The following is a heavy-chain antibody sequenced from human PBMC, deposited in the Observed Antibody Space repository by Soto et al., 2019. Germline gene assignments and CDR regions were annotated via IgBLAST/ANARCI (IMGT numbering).Heavy chain of an antibody. CDR3: ARERCFWSGYNWFHP. CDR1: GYTFTSYD. J-gene: IGHJ5*02. Sequence: ASVKVSCKASGYTFTSYDINWVRQATGQGLEWMGRMNPNSGNTGYAQKFQGRVTMTRNTSISTAYMELSILRSEDTAVYYCARERCFWSGYNWFHPWGQGTLVTVSS. V-gene: IGHV1-8*01. D-gene: IGHD3-3*01. CDR2: MNPNSGNT.